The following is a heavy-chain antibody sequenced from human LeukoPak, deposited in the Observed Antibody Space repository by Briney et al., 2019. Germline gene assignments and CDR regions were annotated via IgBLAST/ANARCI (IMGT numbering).Heavy chain of an antibody. CDR1: GGTFSSYA. CDR2: IIPILGIA. V-gene: IGHV1-69*04. Sequence: ASVKVSCKASGGTFSSYAISWVRQAPGQGLEWMGRIIPILGIANYAQKFQGRVTITADKSTSTAYMELSSLRSEDTAVYYYASGGYYYYGMDVWGQGTTVTVSS. CDR3: ASGGYYYYGMDV. J-gene: IGHJ6*02.